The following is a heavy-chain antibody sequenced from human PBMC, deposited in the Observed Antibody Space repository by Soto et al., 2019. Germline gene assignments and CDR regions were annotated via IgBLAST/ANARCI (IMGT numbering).Heavy chain of an antibody. D-gene: IGHD2-21*02. Sequence: SETLSLTCTVSGGSISGYYWSWIRQPPGKGLEWIGNVYYSGGAKYNPSVKRRVSISVDTSKNQFSLNLSSVTAADTAVYYCTRDGDGRMTTNPYYYYGMDVWGPGTTVTVSS. CDR3: TRDGDGRMTTNPYYYYGMDV. V-gene: IGHV4-59*01. J-gene: IGHJ6*02. CDR1: GGSISGYY. CDR2: VYYSGGA.